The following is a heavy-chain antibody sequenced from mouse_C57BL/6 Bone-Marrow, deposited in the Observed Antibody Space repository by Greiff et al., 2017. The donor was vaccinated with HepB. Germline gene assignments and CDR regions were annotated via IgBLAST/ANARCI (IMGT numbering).Heavy chain of an antibody. V-gene: IGHV1-4*01. D-gene: IGHD1-1*01. CDR3: ARSSYYGSSYEFAY. Sequence: QVQLQQSGAELARPGASVKMSCKASGYAFTSYTMHWVKQRPGQGLEWIGYINPSSGYTKYNQKFKDKATLTADKSSSTAYMQLSSLTSEDSAVYYCARSSYYGSSYEFAYWGQGTLVTVSA. CDR1: GYAFTSYT. CDR2: INPSSGYT. J-gene: IGHJ3*01.